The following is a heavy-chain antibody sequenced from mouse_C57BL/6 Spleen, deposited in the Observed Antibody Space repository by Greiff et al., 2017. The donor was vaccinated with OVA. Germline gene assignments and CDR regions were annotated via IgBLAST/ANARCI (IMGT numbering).Heavy chain of an antibody. CDR3: ARNFYYYGSSYYWYFDV. D-gene: IGHD1-1*01. J-gene: IGHJ1*03. CDR1: GFSLTSYG. V-gene: IGHV2-2*01. Sequence: QVQLQQSGPGLVQPSQSLSITCTVSGFSLTSYGVHWVRQSPGKGLEWLGVIWSGGSTDYNAAFISRLSISKDNSKRQVFFKMNSLQADDTAIYYCARNFYYYGSSYYWYFDVWGTGTTVTVSS. CDR2: IWSGGST.